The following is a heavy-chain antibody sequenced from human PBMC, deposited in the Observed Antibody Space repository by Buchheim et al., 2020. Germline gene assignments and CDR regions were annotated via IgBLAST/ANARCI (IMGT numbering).Heavy chain of an antibody. CDR1: GFTFSNYA. Sequence: EVQLLESGGGLVQPGGSLRLSCAASGFTFSNYAVSWVRQAPGKGLEWVSAISGSGGSTYYADSVKGRFTISRDNYKHALYLQMNSLRADDTAVYYCAKYRTTVVTLGAFDYWGQGTL. CDR2: ISGSGGST. D-gene: IGHD4-23*01. J-gene: IGHJ4*02. V-gene: IGHV3-23*01. CDR3: AKYRTTVVTLGAFDY.